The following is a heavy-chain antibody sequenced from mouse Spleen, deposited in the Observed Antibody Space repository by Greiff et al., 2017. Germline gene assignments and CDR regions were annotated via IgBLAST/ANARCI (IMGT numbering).Heavy chain of an antibody. CDR1: GYTFTDYY. CDR2: INPYNGGT. D-gene: IGHD1-1*01. V-gene: IGHV1-19*01. J-gene: IGHJ1*01. CDR3: ASPPSSEGYFDV. Sequence: EVQLQQSGPVLVKPGASVKMSCKASGYTFTDYYMNWVKQSHGKSLEWIGVINPYNGGTSYNQKFKGKATLTVDKSSSTAYMELNSLTSEDSAVYYCASPPSSEGYFDVWGAGTTVTVSS.